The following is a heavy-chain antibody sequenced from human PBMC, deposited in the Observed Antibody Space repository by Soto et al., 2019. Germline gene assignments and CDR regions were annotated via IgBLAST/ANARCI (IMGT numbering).Heavy chain of an antibody. CDR3: TRDGSVLRFLERLF. D-gene: IGHD3-3*01. Sequence: GGSLRLSCTASGFTFGDYAMSWVRQAPGKGLEWVGFIRSKAYGGTTEYAASVKGRFTISRDDSKSIAYLQMNSLKTEDTAVYYCTRDGSVLRFLERLFWGQGTLVTVS. CDR1: GFTFGDYA. J-gene: IGHJ4*02. CDR2: IRSKAYGGTT. V-gene: IGHV3-49*04.